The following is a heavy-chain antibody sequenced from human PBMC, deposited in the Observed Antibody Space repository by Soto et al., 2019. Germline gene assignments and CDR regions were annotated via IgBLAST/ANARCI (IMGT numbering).Heavy chain of an antibody. CDR3: ARGNMITFGGVIGLSYYYYMDV. D-gene: IGHD3-16*02. J-gene: IGHJ6*03. Sequence: PSETLSLTCAGYGGSFSRYYWSWFRQPPGKGLEWIGEINHSGSTNYNPSLKSRVTISVDTSKNQFSLKLSSVTAADTAVYYCARGNMITFGGVIGLSYYYYMDVWGKGTTVTVSS. CDR2: INHSGST. CDR1: GGSFSRYY. V-gene: IGHV4-34*01.